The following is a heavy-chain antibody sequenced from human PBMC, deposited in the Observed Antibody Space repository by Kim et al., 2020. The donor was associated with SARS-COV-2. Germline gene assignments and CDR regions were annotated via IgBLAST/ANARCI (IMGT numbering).Heavy chain of an antibody. V-gene: IGHV3-11*01. Sequence: ANSWKGRFTISRDNAKNSLYLQMNSLRAEDTAVYYCARVHQTGIAVYWGQGTLVTVSS. J-gene: IGHJ4*02. D-gene: IGHD6-19*01. CDR3: ARVHQTGIAVY.